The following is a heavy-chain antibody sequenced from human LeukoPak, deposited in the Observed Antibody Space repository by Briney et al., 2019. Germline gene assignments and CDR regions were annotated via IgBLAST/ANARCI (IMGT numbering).Heavy chain of an antibody. V-gene: IGHV4-59*01. CDR1: GGSISSYY. J-gene: IGHJ3*02. CDR3: ASLTTAEAFDI. Sequence: SETLSLTCTVSGGSISSYYWNWIRQPPGKGLEWIGYIYYSGSTNYSPSLKSRVTISVDTSKNQFSLKLSSVTAADTAVYYCASLTTAEAFDIWGQGTMVTVSS. CDR2: IYYSGST. D-gene: IGHD3-22*01.